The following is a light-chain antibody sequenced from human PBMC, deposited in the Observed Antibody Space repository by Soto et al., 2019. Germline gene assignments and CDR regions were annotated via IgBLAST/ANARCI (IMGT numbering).Light chain of an antibody. CDR3: AAWDASLNGVV. V-gene: IGLV1-44*01. J-gene: IGLJ2*01. CDR2: NNN. CDR1: SSNIGSNT. Sequence: QSVLTQPPSASGTPGQRVTISCSGSSSNIGSNTVNWYQQLPGTAPKLLIYNNNQRPSGVPDRFSGSKFGTSASLAISGLQSEDEADYYCAAWDASLNGVVFGGGTKLTVL.